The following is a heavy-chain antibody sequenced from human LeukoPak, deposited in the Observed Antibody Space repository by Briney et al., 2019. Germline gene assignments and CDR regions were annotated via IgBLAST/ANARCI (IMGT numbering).Heavy chain of an antibody. Sequence: GESLKISCKGSGYSFTSYWSGWVRQMPGKGLEWMGIIYPGDSDTRYSPSFQGQVTISADKSISTAYLQWSSLKASDTAMYYCARQKAYCGGDCPFDYWGQGTLVTVSS. D-gene: IGHD2-21*02. CDR3: ARQKAYCGGDCPFDY. V-gene: IGHV5-51*01. J-gene: IGHJ4*02. CDR2: IYPGDSDT. CDR1: GYSFTSYW.